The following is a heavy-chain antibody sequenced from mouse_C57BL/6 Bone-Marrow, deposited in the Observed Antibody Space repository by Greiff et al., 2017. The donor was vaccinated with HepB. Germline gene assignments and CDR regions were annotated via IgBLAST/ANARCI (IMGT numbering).Heavy chain of an antibody. CDR3: ARSPLWGAMDY. J-gene: IGHJ4*01. CDR2: IYPGSGST. CDR1: GYTFTSYW. D-gene: IGHD1-1*01. V-gene: IGHV1-55*01. Sequence: VKLMESGAELVKPGASVKMSCKASGYTFTSYWITWVKQRPGQGLEWIGDIYPGSGSTNYNEKFKSKATLTVDTSSSTAYMQLSSLTSEDSAVYYCARSPLWGAMDYWGQGTSVTVSS.